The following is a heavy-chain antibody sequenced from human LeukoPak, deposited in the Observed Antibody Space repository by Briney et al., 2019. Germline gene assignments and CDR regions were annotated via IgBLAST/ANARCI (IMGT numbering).Heavy chain of an antibody. Sequence: KLFETLSLTCTVFGASTTSTYWTWIRQPPGKGLESIGYIYYTGDTNYNPSLNSRVTISLDTSTSQFSLTLRSVTAADTAVYYCTRWTRVPDSWSQGILVTVSS. CDR3: TRWTRVPDS. J-gene: IGHJ4*02. D-gene: IGHD4-17*01. CDR2: IYYTGDT. V-gene: IGHV4-59*01. CDR1: GASTTSTY.